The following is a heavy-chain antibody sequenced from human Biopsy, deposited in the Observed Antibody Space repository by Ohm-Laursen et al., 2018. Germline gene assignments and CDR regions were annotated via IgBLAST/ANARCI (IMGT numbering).Heavy chain of an antibody. CDR1: GDSITSYF. CDR3: ARRLPLRGFAFDV. CDR2: IYYRGNT. Sequence: SETLSLTCIVSGDSITSYFWNWIRQAPGKGLEWIGNIYYRGNTNYSPSLKSRATISLDSSKNQFSRNLNSVTATDTAVYYCARRLPLRGFAFDVWGQGTVVTVS. V-gene: IGHV4-59*08. D-gene: IGHD3-10*01. J-gene: IGHJ3*01.